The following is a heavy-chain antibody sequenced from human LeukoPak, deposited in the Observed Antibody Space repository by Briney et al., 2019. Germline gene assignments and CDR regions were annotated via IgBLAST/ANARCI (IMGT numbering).Heavy chain of an antibody. Sequence: GGSLRLSCAASGFTFSSYGMHWVRQAPGKGLEWVALIWYDGSNKCYTDSVKGRFTISRDNSNDTLYLQMNSLRAEDTAVYYCARDKNTRDGYNFFDDWGQGTLVTVSS. V-gene: IGHV3-33*01. CDR2: IWYDGSNK. D-gene: IGHD5-24*01. CDR3: ARDKNTRDGYNFFDD. J-gene: IGHJ4*02. CDR1: GFTFSSYG.